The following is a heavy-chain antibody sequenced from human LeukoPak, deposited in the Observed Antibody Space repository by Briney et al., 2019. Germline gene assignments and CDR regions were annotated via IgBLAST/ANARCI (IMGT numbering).Heavy chain of an antibody. CDR2: ISYNGGGT. V-gene: IGHV3-23*01. D-gene: IGHD2/OR15-2a*01. J-gene: IGHJ4*02. CDR1: GFTFSNYG. CDR3: GTSSYFDTSY. Sequence: PGGSLRLSCVASGFTFSNYGMTWVRQAPGKGLEWVSTISYNGGGTYYADSVKGRFTISRDNSKNTLCLQMNSLRVEDTAEYYCGTSSYFDTSYWGQGTLVTVSS.